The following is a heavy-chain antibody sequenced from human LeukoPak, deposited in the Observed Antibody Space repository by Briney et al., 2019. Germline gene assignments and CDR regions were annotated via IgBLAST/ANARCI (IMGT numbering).Heavy chain of an antibody. D-gene: IGHD2-21*01. Sequence: SQTLSLTCALSGDSVSSNSAAWNWIRQSPSRGLEWLGRTYYRSKWFFNYEVSVRSRITINPDTSKNPFSLQLNSVTPEDTAVYFCAREIEAQTTYCAFDIWGQGTMVTVSS. J-gene: IGHJ3*02. V-gene: IGHV6-1*01. CDR3: AREIEAQTTYCAFDI. CDR2: TYYRSKWFF. CDR1: GDSVSSNSAA.